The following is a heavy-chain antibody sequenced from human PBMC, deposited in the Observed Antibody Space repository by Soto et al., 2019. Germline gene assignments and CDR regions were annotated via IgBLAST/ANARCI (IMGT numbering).Heavy chain of an antibody. V-gene: IGHV4-31*03. Sequence: QVQLQESGPGLVKPLQTLSLTCTVSGGSISSGGYYWSWIRQHPGKGLEWIGYIYYSGSTYYNPSLKSRVTISVDTSKNQFSLKLSSVTAADTAVYYCARRFRSGSFFDYWGQGTLVTVSS. CDR1: GGSISSGGYY. CDR2: IYYSGST. CDR3: ARRFRSGSFFDY. D-gene: IGHD6-19*01. J-gene: IGHJ4*02.